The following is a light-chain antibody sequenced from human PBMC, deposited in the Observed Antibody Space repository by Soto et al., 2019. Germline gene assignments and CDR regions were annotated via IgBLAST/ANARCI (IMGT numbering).Light chain of an antibody. V-gene: IGKV2-28*01. CDR2: LGS. CDR1: QSLRHRNGYTY. J-gene: IGKJ4*01. CDR3: MQALQTPLT. Sequence: DIVMTQSPLSLPVIPGEPASISCRSSQSLRHRNGYTYLDWYLQKPGQSPQLLIYLGSNRASGVPDRFTGSGSGTDFTLNISRVEAEDVGVYYCMQALQTPLTFGGGTKVEIK.